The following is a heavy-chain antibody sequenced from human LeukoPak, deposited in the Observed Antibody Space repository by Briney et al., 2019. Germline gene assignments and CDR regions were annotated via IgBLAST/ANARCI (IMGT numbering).Heavy chain of an antibody. J-gene: IGHJ4*02. D-gene: IGHD4-17*01. CDR2: ISASGGNT. CDR3: AKGRGTTVTAAANY. Sequence: GGSLRLSCAASEFTFSSYAMQWVRQAPGKGLEWVSGISASGGNTWYADSVKGRFTISRDNSKNTLYLQMNSLRAEDTAVYYCAKGRGTTVTAAANYWGQGTLVTVSS. CDR1: EFTFSSYA. V-gene: IGHV3-23*01.